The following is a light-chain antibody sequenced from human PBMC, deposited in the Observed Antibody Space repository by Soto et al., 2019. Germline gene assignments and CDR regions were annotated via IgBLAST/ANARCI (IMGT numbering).Light chain of an antibody. CDR3: QQYNSYPWT. CDR1: QSISSW. Sequence: GVRVTITCRASQSISSWLAWYQQKPGKAPKLLIYKASSLESGVPSRFSGSGSGTEFTLTISSLQPDDFATYYCQQYNSYPWTFGQGTKVEIK. J-gene: IGKJ1*01. CDR2: KAS. V-gene: IGKV1-5*03.